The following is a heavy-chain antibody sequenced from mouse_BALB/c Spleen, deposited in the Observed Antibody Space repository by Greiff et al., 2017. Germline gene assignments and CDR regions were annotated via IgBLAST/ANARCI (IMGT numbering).Heavy chain of an antibody. CDR3: TRDPVADY. CDR1: GFTFSSYT. V-gene: IGHV5-6-4*01. CDR2: ISSGGSYT. J-gene: IGHJ2*01. D-gene: IGHD1-1*01. Sequence: EVKLMESGGGLVKPGGSLKLSCAASGFTFSSYTMSWVRQTPEKRLEWVATISSGGSYTYYPDSVKGRFTISRDNAKNTLYLQMSSLKSEDTAMYYCTRDPVADYWGQGTTLTVSS.